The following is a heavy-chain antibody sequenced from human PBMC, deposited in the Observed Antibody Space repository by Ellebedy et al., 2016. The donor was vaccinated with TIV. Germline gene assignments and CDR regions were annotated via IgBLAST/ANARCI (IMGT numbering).Heavy chain of an antibody. J-gene: IGHJ4*02. V-gene: IGHV3-23*01. CDR2: ITGGGDTT. D-gene: IGHD1-26*01. Sequence: PGGSLRLSCAASGFTFSSHGMAWVRQAPGKGLEWLSGITGGGDTTYYADSVKGRFTISRDNSKNTLYLQMNSLRAEDTAVYYCARDRNTIVGATFYFDYWGQGTLVTVSS. CDR1: GFTFSSHG. CDR3: ARDRNTIVGATFYFDY.